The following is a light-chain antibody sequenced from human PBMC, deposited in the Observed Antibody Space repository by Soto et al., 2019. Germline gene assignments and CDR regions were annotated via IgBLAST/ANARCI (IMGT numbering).Light chain of an antibody. CDR1: SSDIGAGSE. CDR2: GST. J-gene: IGLJ1*01. V-gene: IGLV1-40*01. CDR3: QSYDNSLRAYV. Sequence: QSVLTQPASLSGAPGQRVTISCTGSSSDIGAGSEVHWYQQLPGTAPKLLIFGSTNRPSGVPDRFSGSKSATSASLAITGLQAEDEADYYCQSYDNSLRAYVFGTGTKVTVL.